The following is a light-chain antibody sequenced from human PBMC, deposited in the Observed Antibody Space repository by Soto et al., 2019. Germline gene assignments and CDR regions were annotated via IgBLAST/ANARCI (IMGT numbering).Light chain of an antibody. CDR2: WAS. V-gene: IGKV4-1*01. CDR1: QTVLYNSNSRNY. Sequence: DVVMTQSPDSLAVSLGERATINCKSSQTVLYNSNSRNYLAWYQQKPGQPPKLLILWASTRESGVPDRFSGSGSGTDCSLTIGSLQDEDAAVYYCQQYYYVPLPFGGGTKVEVK. J-gene: IGKJ4*01. CDR3: QQYYYVPLP.